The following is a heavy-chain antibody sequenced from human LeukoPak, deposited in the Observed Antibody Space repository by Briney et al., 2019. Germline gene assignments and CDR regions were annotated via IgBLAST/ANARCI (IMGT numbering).Heavy chain of an antibody. CDR1: XX. D-gene: IGHD2-2*01. CDR2: ISSSSYT. V-gene: IGHV3-11*06. Sequence: XXMXXXRXAPXXXLEWVSYISSSSYTNYADSVKGRFTISRDNAKNSLYLQMNSLRAEDTAVYYCARGRSTSWMSSMGYWGQGTLVTVSS. J-gene: IGHJ4*02. CDR3: ARGRSTSWMSSMGY.